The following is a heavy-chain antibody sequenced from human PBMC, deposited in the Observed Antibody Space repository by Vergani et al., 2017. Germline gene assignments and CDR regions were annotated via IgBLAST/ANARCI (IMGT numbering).Heavy chain of an antibody. CDR2: IYYSGGT. V-gene: IGHV4-38-2*01. CDR3: ARHKINWDAFGY. D-gene: IGHD1-1*01. CDR1: GYSISSGYY. J-gene: IGHJ4*02. Sequence: QVQLQESCPGLVKPSETLSLTCAVSGYSISSGYYWGWIRQPPGKGLEWIGSIYYSGGTYYNPSLKSRVTISVDTSKNQFALKQSSVTAADTAVYYCARHKINWDAFGYWGQGTLVTVSS.